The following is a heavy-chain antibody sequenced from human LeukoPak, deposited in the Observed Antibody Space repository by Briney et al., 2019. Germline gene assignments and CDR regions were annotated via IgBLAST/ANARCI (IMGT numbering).Heavy chain of an antibody. CDR3: AKGGIPTGPYYYFYYMDV. CDR2: ISYDGNNK. J-gene: IGHJ6*03. Sequence: GGSLRLSCAASGFTFSRNVMHWVRQAPGRGLEWVALISYDGNNKFYADSVKGRFTISRDNSRNTLFLQMNSLRGEDAAVYSCAKGGIPTGPYYYFYYMDVWGKGTAVTVSS. CDR1: GFTFSRNV. D-gene: IGHD3-10*01. V-gene: IGHV3-30*01.